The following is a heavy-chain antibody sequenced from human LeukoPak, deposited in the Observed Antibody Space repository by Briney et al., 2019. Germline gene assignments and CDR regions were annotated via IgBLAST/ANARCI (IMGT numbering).Heavy chain of an antibody. D-gene: IGHD6-13*01. CDR2: INPNSGGT. V-gene: IGHV1-2*02. CDR3: ARVGYSSSWYKRGGPFDY. CDR1: GYTFTGYY. Sequence: ASVKVSCKASGYTFTGYYMHWVRQAPGQGLEWMGWINPNSGGTNYAQKFQGRVTMTRDTSISTAYMELSRLRSDDTAVYYCARVGYSSSWYKRGGPFDYWGQGTLVTVSS. J-gene: IGHJ4*02.